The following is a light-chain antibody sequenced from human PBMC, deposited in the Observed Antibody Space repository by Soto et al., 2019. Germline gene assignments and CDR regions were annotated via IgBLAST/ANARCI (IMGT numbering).Light chain of an antibody. V-gene: IGKV1-39*01. Sequence: DIQMTQSPSSLSASVGDRVTITCRASQNINTYLNWYQQKPGEAPRLLIYAASNLQGGVPSRFSGSHSGTDLTLTISSLQVEDYGIYYRQQTFTSPRALTFGAGAKVDIK. CDR2: AAS. J-gene: IGKJ4*01. CDR1: QNINTY. CDR3: QQTFTSPRALT.